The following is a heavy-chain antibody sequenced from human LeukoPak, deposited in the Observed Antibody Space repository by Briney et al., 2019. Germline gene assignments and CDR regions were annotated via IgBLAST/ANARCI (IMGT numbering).Heavy chain of an antibody. D-gene: IGHD4-17*01. J-gene: IGHJ4*02. V-gene: IGHV3-21*04. Sequence: PGGSLRLSCAASGFTFSTSSMNWVRQAPGKGLEWVSSISSSGKYIYYADSMKGRFTVSRDNAKDSMSLQMNSLRAEDTAVYYCARDPDYGDYLDYWGQETLVTVSS. CDR2: ISSSGKYI. CDR1: GFTFSTSS. CDR3: ARDPDYGDYLDY.